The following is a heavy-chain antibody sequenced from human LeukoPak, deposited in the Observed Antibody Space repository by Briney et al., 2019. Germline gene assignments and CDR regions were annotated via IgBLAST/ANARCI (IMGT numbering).Heavy chain of an antibody. J-gene: IGHJ3*02. V-gene: IGHV3-21*04. CDR3: AGSYDTSGSHAFDI. CDR2: ISSSSSYI. Sequence: PEGSLRPSCAASGFTFSSYSMNWVRQAPGKGLEWVSSISSSSSYIYYADSVKGRFTISRDNAKNSLYLQMNSLRAEDTAVYYCAGSYDTSGSHAFDIWGQGTMVTVSS. D-gene: IGHD3-22*01. CDR1: GFTFSSYS.